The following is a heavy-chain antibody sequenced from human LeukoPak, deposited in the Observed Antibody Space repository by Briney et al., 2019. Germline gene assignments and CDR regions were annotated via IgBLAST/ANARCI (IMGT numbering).Heavy chain of an antibody. Sequence: GGSLRLSCAASGFTFSSYGMHWVRQAPGKGLEWVAVISYDGSNKYYADSVKGRFTISRDNSKNTLYLQMNSLRAEDTAVYYCARDRQWLVRSYFDYWGQGTLVTVSS. J-gene: IGHJ4*02. V-gene: IGHV3-30*03. D-gene: IGHD6-19*01. CDR1: GFTFSSYG. CDR2: ISYDGSNK. CDR3: ARDRQWLVRSYFDY.